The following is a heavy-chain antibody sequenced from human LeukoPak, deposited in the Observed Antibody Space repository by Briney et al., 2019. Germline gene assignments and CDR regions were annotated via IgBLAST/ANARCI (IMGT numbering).Heavy chain of an antibody. J-gene: IGHJ5*02. CDR3: AKDRYGDQNWFDP. V-gene: IGHV3-30*02. CDR1: GFTFSSYG. Sequence: GGSLRLSCAASGFTFSSYGMHWVRQAPGKGLEWVAFIRYDGSNKYYADSVKGRFTISRDNSKNTLYVQMNSLRAEDTAVYYCAKDRYGDQNWFDPWGQGTLVTVSS. D-gene: IGHD4-17*01. CDR2: IRYDGSNK.